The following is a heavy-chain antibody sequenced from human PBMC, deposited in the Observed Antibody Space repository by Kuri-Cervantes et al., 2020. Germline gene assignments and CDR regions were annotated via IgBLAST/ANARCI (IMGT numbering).Heavy chain of an antibody. CDR2: MNPNSGNT. V-gene: IGHV1-8*01. Sequence: ASVKVSCKASGYTFTSYDINWVRQATGQGLEWVGWMNPNSGNTGYAQKFQGRVTMTRDTSTSTVYMELSSLRSEDTAVYYCARGRDGYNLRGGTEIDYWGQGTLVTVSS. J-gene: IGHJ4*02. CDR1: GYTFTSYD. CDR3: ARGRDGYNLRGGTEIDY. D-gene: IGHD5-24*01.